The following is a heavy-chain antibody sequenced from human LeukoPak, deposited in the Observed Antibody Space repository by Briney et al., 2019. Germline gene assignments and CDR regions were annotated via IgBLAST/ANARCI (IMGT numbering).Heavy chain of an antibody. D-gene: IGHD4-23*01. CDR2: IYYSGST. Sequence: SQTLSLTCTVSGGSISSDDYYWNWIRQPPGKGLEWIGYIYYSGSTYYNPSLKSRITISVDTSKSQFSLKLTSVTAADTAVYYCATLTTVVTAYYFDYWGQGTLVTVSS. CDR3: ATLTTVVTAYYFDY. CDR1: GGSISSDDYY. V-gene: IGHV4-30-4*08. J-gene: IGHJ4*02.